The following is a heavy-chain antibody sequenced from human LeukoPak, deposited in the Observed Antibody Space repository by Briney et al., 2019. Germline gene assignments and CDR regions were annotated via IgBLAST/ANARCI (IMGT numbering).Heavy chain of an antibody. Sequence: SETLSLTCAVYGGSFSGYYWSWIRQAPGKGLEWIGEINHSGSTNYNPSLKSRVTISVDTSKNQFSLKLSSVTAADTAVYYCASIAARRYYYYYYMDVWGKGTTVTVSS. V-gene: IGHV4-34*01. CDR3: ASIAARRYYYYYYMDV. CDR2: INHSGST. J-gene: IGHJ6*03. D-gene: IGHD6-6*01. CDR1: GGSFSGYY.